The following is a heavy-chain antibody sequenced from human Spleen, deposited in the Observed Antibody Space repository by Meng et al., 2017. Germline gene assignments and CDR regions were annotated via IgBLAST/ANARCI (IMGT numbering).Heavy chain of an antibody. CDR2: IHPSGNA. V-gene: IGHV1-18*01. Sequence: QVQLVQSGSELKEPGASVKVSCKASGYTFTSYAMNWVRQAPGQGLEWMGWIHPSGNANYAQKFQGRVTMTTDTSTTTAYMELRSLRSDDSALYYCVKHSSDWSLDSWGQGTLVTVSS. J-gene: IGHJ4*02. D-gene: IGHD6-19*01. CDR3: VKHSSDWSLDS. CDR1: GYTFTSYA.